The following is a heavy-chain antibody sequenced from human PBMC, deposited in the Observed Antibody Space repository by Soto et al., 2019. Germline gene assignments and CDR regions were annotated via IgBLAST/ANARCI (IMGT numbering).Heavy chain of an antibody. Sequence: GGSLRLSCAASGFTFSGSAMHWVRQASGKGLEWVGRIRDKANSYETAYTASVKGRITISRDDSKKTAYLQMNSLKTEDTAVYYCTRLYCGGDCDFDSWGQGT. CDR1: GFTFSGSA. J-gene: IGHJ4*02. D-gene: IGHD2-21*02. V-gene: IGHV3-73*01. CDR2: IRDKANSYET. CDR3: TRLYCGGDCDFDS.